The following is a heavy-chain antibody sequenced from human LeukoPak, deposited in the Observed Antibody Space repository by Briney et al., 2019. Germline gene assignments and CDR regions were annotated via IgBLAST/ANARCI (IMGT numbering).Heavy chain of an antibody. Sequence: GGSLRLSCAASGFTFSNAWMSWVRQAPGKGLEWVSVIYSGGRTYYADSVKGRFTISRDNSKNTLYLQMNSLKGDDTAVYYCAKDSAFYYIDVWGKGTTVIISS. D-gene: IGHD3-10*01. CDR3: AKDSAFYYIDV. J-gene: IGHJ6*03. CDR1: GFTFSNAW. V-gene: IGHV3-66*02. CDR2: IYSGGRT.